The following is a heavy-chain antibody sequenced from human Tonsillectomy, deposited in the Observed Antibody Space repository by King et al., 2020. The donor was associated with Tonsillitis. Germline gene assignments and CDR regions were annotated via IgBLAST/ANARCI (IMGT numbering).Heavy chain of an antibody. J-gene: IGHJ4*02. V-gene: IGHV3-11*01. Sequence: VQLVESGGGLVKPGGSLRLSCAASGFIFSDFYMSWIRQAPGKGLEWVSYISSRDATTYYADSVKGRFTISRDNAKNSLYLQMNSLRAEDTAVYYCARDTYYSDNTYDYWGQGTLVTVSS. D-gene: IGHD3-22*01. CDR1: GFIFSDFY. CDR3: ARDTYYSDNTYDY. CDR2: ISSRDATT.